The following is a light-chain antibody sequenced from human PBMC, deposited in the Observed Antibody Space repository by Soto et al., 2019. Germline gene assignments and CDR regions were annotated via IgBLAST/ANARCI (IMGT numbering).Light chain of an antibody. J-gene: IGKJ3*01. CDR1: RSVSSY. Sequence: EIVLTQSPATLSLSPGERATLSCRASRSVSSYLAWYQQKPGQAPRLLIYDASNRATGIPDRFSGSGSGTDFTLTISSLEPEDFAVYYCQQRSIWRPLFGPGTKVDIK. V-gene: IGKV3-11*01. CDR3: QQRSIWRPL. CDR2: DAS.